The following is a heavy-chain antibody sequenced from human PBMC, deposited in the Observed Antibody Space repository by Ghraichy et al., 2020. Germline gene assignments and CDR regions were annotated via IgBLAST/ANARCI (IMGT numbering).Heavy chain of an antibody. CDR1: GGSISTYSYF. Sequence: SETLSLTCTVSGGSISTYSYFWGWIRQPSGQGLEWIESIYYSGSTYYNPSLKSRVTISVDTSKNQFSLKLDSVTAADTAVYFCARHIGFVGATDAGFDYWGQGTLVTVSS. V-gene: IGHV4-39*01. J-gene: IGHJ4*02. CDR3: ARHIGFVGATDAGFDY. D-gene: IGHD1-26*01. CDR2: IYYSGST.